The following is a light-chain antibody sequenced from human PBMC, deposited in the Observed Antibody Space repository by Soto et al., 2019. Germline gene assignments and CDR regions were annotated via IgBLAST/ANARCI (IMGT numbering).Light chain of an antibody. CDR1: QSVSSY. CDR3: QHYVDWPLT. CDR2: EAS. V-gene: IGKV3-11*01. J-gene: IGKJ4*01. Sequence: EIVLTQSPATLSLSPGERATLSCRASQSVSSYLAWYQQKPGQAPRLLMYEASNRATGIPARFSGGGSGTDFTLTINSLQSEDFAVYYCQHYVDWPLTFGGGTTGDIK.